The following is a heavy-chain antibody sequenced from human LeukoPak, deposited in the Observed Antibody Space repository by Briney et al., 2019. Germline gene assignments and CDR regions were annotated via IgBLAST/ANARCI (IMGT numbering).Heavy chain of an antibody. CDR1: GGSISSGDYY. CDR3: AREVGVRYFDWLSTPGAFDI. J-gene: IGHJ3*02. CDR2: IYYSGST. D-gene: IGHD3-9*01. Sequence: SETLSLTCTVSGGSISSGDYYWSWIRQPPGKGLEWIGYIYYSGSTYYNPSLKSRVTISVDTSKNQFSLKLSSVTAADTAVYYCAREVGVRYFDWLSTPGAFDIWGQGTMVTVSS. V-gene: IGHV4-30-4*01.